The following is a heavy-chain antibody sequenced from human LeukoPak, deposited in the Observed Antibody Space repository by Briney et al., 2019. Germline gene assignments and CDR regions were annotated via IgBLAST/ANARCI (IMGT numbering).Heavy chain of an antibody. CDR1: GFTFSSYS. Sequence: PGGSLRLSCAASGFTFSSYSMNWVRQAPGKRLEWVSSISSSSSYIYYADSVKGRFTISSDNAKNSLYLQMNSLRAEDTAVYYCAKGQLELSSWFDPWGQGTLVTVSS. D-gene: IGHD1-7*01. CDR3: AKGQLELSSWFDP. J-gene: IGHJ5*02. CDR2: ISSSSSYI. V-gene: IGHV3-21*01.